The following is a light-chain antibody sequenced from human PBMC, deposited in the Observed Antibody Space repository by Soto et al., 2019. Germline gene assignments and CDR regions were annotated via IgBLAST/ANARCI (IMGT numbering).Light chain of an antibody. CDR1: QSVGSN. CDR3: QQYNNGYT. CDR2: GAS. Sequence: EIVMTQSPATLSVSPGERATLSCRASQSVGSNLAWYQQLPGQAPRLLIFGASTRATGIPARFSGSGSGTEFPLTISSLQSEDFAIYYCQQYNNGYTFGQGTKLEIK. V-gene: IGKV3-15*01. J-gene: IGKJ2*01.